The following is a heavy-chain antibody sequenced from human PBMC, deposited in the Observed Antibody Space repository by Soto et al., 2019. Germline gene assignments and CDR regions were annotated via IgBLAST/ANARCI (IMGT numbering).Heavy chain of an antibody. CDR2: IYYSGST. CDR1: GGSISSSSYY. Sequence: QLQLQESGPGLVKPSETLSLTCPVSGGSISSSSYYWGWIRQPPGKGLEWIGSIYYSGSTYYNPSLKSRVTISVDTSKNQFSLKLSSVTAADTAVYYCERHEDYYGSGRRVGAFDIWGQGTMVTVSS. V-gene: IGHV4-39*01. J-gene: IGHJ3*02. D-gene: IGHD3-10*01. CDR3: ERHEDYYGSGRRVGAFDI.